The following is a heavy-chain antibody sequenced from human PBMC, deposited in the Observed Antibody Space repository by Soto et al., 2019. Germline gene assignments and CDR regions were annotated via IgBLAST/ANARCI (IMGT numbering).Heavy chain of an antibody. J-gene: IGHJ3*02. D-gene: IGHD4-17*01. CDR1: GFTFSTYA. V-gene: IGHV3-23*01. Sequence: GGSLRLSCAASGFTFSTYAMSWVRQAPGKGLEWVSALSASGGSTYYAGSVKGRFTISRDNSMNALFLQMNSLRIEDTAVYYCAHPRGYGVFDAYDIWGQGTMVTVSS. CDR3: AHPRGYGVFDAYDI. CDR2: LSASGGST.